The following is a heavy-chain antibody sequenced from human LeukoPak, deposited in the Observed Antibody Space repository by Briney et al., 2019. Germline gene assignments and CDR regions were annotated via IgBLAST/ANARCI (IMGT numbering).Heavy chain of an antibody. Sequence: GGSLRLSCAASGFTFSRYWMHWVRQAPGKGLEWVSIIYSSGSTYYEDSVKGRFTISRDNSKNTLYLQMNSLRAEDTAVYHCAREALGGGGYWGQGTLVTVSS. CDR3: AREALGGGGY. CDR1: GFTFSRYW. CDR2: IYSSGST. V-gene: IGHV3-66*01. D-gene: IGHD3-10*01. J-gene: IGHJ4*02.